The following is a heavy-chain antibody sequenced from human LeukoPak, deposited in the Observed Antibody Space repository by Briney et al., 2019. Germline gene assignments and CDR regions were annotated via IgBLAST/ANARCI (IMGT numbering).Heavy chain of an antibody. Sequence: GGSLRLSCAASGFIFSDYAMSWVRQAPGKGLEWLSGMSKSGYYTYYTESVKGRFTISRDNSKNTLYLQMSDLRAEDTAIYYCAKFNGWELAEYYLDYWGHGTLVTVSS. CDR2: MSKSGYYT. D-gene: IGHD1-26*01. CDR1: GFIFSDYA. CDR3: AKFNGWELAEYYLDY. V-gene: IGHV3-23*01. J-gene: IGHJ4*01.